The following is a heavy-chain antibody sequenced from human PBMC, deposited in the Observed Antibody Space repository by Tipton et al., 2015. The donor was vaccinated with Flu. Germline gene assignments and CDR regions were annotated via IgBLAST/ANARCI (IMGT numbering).Heavy chain of an antibody. CDR2: IYTSGST. J-gene: IGHJ3*02. CDR1: GGSISSYY. D-gene: IGHD3-22*01. Sequence: TLSLTCTVSGGSISSYYWSWIRQPAGKGLEWIGRIYTSGSTNYNPSLKSRVTMSVDTPKNQFSLKLSSVTAADTAVYYCARDTGLIYYDSSGYYPGSVAFDIWGQGTMVTVSS. V-gene: IGHV4-4*07. CDR3: ARDTGLIYYDSSGYYPGSVAFDI.